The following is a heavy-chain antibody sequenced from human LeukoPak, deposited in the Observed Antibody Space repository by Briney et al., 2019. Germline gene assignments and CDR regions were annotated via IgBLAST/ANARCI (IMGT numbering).Heavy chain of an antibody. J-gene: IGHJ5*02. D-gene: IGHD4-17*01. CDR1: GGSISSYY. V-gene: IGHV4-59*01. CDR3: ARVGKLRGRWFDP. CDR2: IYYSGST. Sequence: SETLSLTCTVSGGSISSYYWSWIRQPPGKGLEWIGYIYYSGSTNYNPSLKSRVAISVDTSKNQFSLKPSSVTAADTAVYYCARVGKLRGRWFDPWGQGTLVTVSS.